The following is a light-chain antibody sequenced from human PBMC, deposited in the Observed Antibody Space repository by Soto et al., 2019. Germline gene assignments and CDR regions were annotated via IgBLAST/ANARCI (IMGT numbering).Light chain of an antibody. CDR1: SSDVGNYKY. Sequence: QAALTQPAYVSGSRGQSITMSCTGTSSDVGNYKYVSWYQQHPGKAPKLMIYEVSNRPSGVSNRFSGSKSGNTASLTISGLQAEDETDYYCLSYTSSGTYVFGTGTKVTVL. V-gene: IGLV2-14*01. CDR2: EVS. J-gene: IGLJ1*01. CDR3: LSYTSSGTYV.